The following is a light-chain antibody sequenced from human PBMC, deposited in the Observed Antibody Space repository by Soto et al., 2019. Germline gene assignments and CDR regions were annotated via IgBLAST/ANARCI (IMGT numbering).Light chain of an antibody. CDR1: HSVSSSY. CDR2: GAS. J-gene: IGKJ2*01. V-gene: IGKV3-20*01. CDR3: QQYGSSPPYT. Sequence: IGLTQSQGTLSLSPGERATLSCRASHSVSSSYLAWYQQKPGQAPRLLIYGASSRATGIPDRFSGSGSGTYFSLIISRLEPEDFAVYYCQQYGSSPPYTFGQGTKLEIK.